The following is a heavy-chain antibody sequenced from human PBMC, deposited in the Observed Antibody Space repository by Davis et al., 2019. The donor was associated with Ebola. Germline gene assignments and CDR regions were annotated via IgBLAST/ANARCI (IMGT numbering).Heavy chain of an antibody. Sequence: SETLSLTCTVSGGSISSYYWSWIRQPPGKGLEWIGYIYYSGSTNYNPSLKSRVTISVDRSKNQFSLKLSSVTAADTAVYYCAREQTEYYYDSSGYYSQNWFDPWGQGTLVTVSS. D-gene: IGHD3-22*01. CDR3: AREQTEYYYDSSGYYSQNWFDP. CDR1: GGSISSYY. J-gene: IGHJ5*02. V-gene: IGHV4-59*12. CDR2: IYYSGST.